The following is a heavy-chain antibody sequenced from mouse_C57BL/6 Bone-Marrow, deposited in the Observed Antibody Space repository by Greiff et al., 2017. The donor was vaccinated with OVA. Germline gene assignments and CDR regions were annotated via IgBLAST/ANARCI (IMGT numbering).Heavy chain of an antibody. Sequence: QVQLQQPGAELASPGASVTLSCKASGYTFPDHIMTWVKKRPGQGLEWIGRIHPVSGETNYNQKFMGKATFSVDRSSSTVYMVLNSLTSEDPAVYYCGKGVFYYYGYCFDYWGQGTTLTVSS. V-gene: IGHV1-11*01. CDR2: IHPVSGET. CDR3: GKGVFYYYGYCFDY. D-gene: IGHD1-1*01. J-gene: IGHJ2*01. CDR1: GYTFPDHI.